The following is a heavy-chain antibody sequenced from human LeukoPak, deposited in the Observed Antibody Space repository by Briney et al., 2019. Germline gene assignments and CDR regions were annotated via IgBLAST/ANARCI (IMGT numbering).Heavy chain of an antibody. J-gene: IGHJ5*02. V-gene: IGHV4-59*01. D-gene: IGHD2-21*01. Sequence: SETLSLTCTVSGGSISSYYWSWIRQPPGKGLEWIGYIYYSGSTNYNPSLKSRVTISVDTSKNQFSLKLSSVTAADTAVYYCARAVPGGDTPLALNWFDPWGQGTLVTVSS. CDR3: ARAVPGGDTPLALNWFDP. CDR1: GGSISSYY. CDR2: IYYSGST.